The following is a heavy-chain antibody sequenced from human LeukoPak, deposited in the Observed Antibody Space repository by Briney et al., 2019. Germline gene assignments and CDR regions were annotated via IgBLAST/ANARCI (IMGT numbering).Heavy chain of an antibody. CDR1: GGSISSSSYY. CDR3: ARGKEGYYDSSGYYYFGY. J-gene: IGHJ4*02. D-gene: IGHD3-22*01. Sequence: SETLSLTCTVSGGSISSSSYYRGWIRQPPGKGLEWIGSIYYSGSTYYNPSLKSRVTISVDTSKNQFSLKLSSVTAADTAVYYCARGKEGYYDSSGYYYFGYWGQGTLVTVSS. CDR2: IYYSGST. V-gene: IGHV4-39*07.